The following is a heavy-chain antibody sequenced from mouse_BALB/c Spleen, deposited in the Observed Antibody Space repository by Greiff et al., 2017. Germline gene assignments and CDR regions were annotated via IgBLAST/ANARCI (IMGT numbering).Heavy chain of an antibody. J-gene: IGHJ4*01. Sequence: VQLQQSGAELVRSGASVKLSCTASGFNIKDYYMHWVKQRPEQGLEWIGWIDPENGDTEYAPKFQGKATMTADTSSNTAYLQLSSLTSEDTAVYYCIGHRDAMDYWGQGTSVTVSS. CDR3: IGHRDAMDY. CDR1: GFNIKDYY. D-gene: IGHD6-1*01. V-gene: IGHV14-4*02. CDR2: IDPENGDT.